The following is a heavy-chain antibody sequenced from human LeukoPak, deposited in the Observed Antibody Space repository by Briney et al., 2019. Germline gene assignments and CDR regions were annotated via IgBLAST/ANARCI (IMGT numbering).Heavy chain of an antibody. CDR1: GFTFSSYG. Sequence: GGSLRLSCAASGFTFSSYGMHWVRQAPGKGLEWVAVIWYGGSNKYYADSVKGRFTISRDNSKNTLYLQMNSLRAEDTAVYYCAKHQRDIVVVPAGVGYYMDVWGKGTTVTVSS. D-gene: IGHD2-2*01. J-gene: IGHJ6*03. CDR3: AKHQRDIVVVPAGVGYYMDV. V-gene: IGHV3-33*06. CDR2: IWYGGSNK.